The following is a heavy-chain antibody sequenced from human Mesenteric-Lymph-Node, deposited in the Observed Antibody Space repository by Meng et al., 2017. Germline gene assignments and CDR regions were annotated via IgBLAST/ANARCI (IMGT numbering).Heavy chain of an antibody. V-gene: IGHV3-30*18. CDR2: ISYDGSTQ. CDR3: AKNQKSSGWYDYFDY. J-gene: IGHJ4*02. D-gene: IGHD6-19*01. Sequence: QVQVVESGGGVVLPGGSLRLSCAASGFTFSNSDMHWVRQAPGKGLEWVAVISYDGSTQYSTDFVKGRFTISRDNSENTLYLQMNSLRPEDTAVYYCAKNQKSSGWYDYFDYWGQGTLVTVSS. CDR1: GFTFSNSD.